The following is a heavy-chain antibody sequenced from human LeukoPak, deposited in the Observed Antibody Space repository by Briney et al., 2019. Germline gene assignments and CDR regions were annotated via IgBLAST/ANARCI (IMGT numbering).Heavy chain of an antibody. V-gene: IGHV3-30*18. J-gene: IGHJ6*02. CDR1: GFTFSSYG. D-gene: IGHD3-3*01. Sequence: GGSLRLSCAASGFTFSSYGMHWVRQASGKGLEWVAAISYDGSNKYYADSVKGRFTISRDNSKNTLYLQMNSLRAEDTAVYYCAKDQSITIFGVAPYGMDVWGQGTTVTVSS. CDR3: AKDQSITIFGVAPYGMDV. CDR2: ISYDGSNK.